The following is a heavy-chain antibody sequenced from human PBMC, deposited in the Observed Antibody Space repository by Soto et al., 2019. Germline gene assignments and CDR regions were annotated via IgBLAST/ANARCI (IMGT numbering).Heavy chain of an antibody. D-gene: IGHD5-12*01. J-gene: IGHJ4*02. CDR2: IDPSDSYT. CDR1: GYSFTSYW. V-gene: IGHV5-10-1*01. Sequence: PGESLKISCKGSGYSFTSYWISWVRQMPGKGLEWMGRIDPSDSYTNYSPSFQGHVTISADKSISTAYLQWSSLKASDTAMYYCARQYIGATAPDDWGQGTLVTVSS. CDR3: ARQYIGATAPDD.